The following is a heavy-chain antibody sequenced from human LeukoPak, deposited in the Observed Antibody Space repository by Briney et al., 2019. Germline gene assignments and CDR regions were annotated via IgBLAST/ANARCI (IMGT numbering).Heavy chain of an antibody. V-gene: IGHV3-66*01. Sequence: GGSLRLSCAASGFTVSSNYMSWVRQAPGKGLEWVSVIYSGGSTYYADSVKGRFTISRDNSKNTLYLQMNGLRAEDTAVYYCARGTVALWYFDYWGQGTLVTVSS. CDR3: ARGTVALWYFDY. J-gene: IGHJ4*02. CDR1: GFTVSSNY. CDR2: IYSGGST. D-gene: IGHD6-19*01.